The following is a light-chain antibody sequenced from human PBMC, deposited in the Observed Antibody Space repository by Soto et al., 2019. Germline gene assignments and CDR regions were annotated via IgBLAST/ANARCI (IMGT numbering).Light chain of an antibody. CDR3: SSYTSRSTLYV. J-gene: IGLJ1*01. V-gene: IGLV2-14*01. CDR2: EVS. CDR1: SSDVGSYDY. Sequence: QSALTQPASVSGSPGQSITISCTGTSSDVGSYDYVSWYQQHPGKAPKVMIYEVSNRPSGVSNRFSGSKSGNTASLTISGLQAEDEADYYCSSYTSRSTLYVFGTGTKLTVL.